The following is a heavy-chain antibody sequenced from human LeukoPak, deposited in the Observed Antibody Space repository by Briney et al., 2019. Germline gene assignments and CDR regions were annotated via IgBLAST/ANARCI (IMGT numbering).Heavy chain of an antibody. D-gene: IGHD1-26*01. CDR2: IYYSGST. CDR3: ARVPLTDVWGAFDI. V-gene: IGHV4-59*01. CDR1: GGSISSYY. Sequence: SETLSLTCTVSGGSISSYYWSWLRQPPGKGLEWNGYIYYSGSTNYNPSLKSRVTISVDTSKNQFSLKLSSVTAADTAVYYCARVPLTDVWGAFDIGGQGTMVTVSS. J-gene: IGHJ3*02.